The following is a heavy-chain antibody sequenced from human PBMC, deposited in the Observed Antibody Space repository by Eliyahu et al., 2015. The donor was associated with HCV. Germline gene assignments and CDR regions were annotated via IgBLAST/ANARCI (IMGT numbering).Heavy chain of an antibody. CDR2: ISSSGSST. Sequence: EVQLLESGGALIQTGGSLGLSCAASGFXXXXYAXSWVRQGPGEGLGWVSSISSSGSSTYFADSVKGRFSISRDNSNNTLYLQMNSLRAEDTAVYYCAKDIRSGSFYKGYFDSWGQGTLVTVSS. CDR1: GFXXXXYA. J-gene: IGHJ4*02. V-gene: IGHV3-23*01. D-gene: IGHD3-10*01. CDR3: AKDIRSGSFYKGYFDS.